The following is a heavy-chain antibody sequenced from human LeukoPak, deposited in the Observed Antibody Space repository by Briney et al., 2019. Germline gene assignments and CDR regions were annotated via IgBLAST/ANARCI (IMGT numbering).Heavy chain of an antibody. CDR1: GGSISSYY. Sequence: SETLSLTCTVSGGSISSYYWSWIRRPPGKGLEWIGYIYTSGSTNYTPSLKSRVTISVDTSKNQFSLKLSSVTAADTAVYYCARHRYSSGRYGGPDYWGQGTLVTVSS. CDR2: IYTSGST. D-gene: IGHD6-19*01. J-gene: IGHJ4*02. V-gene: IGHV4-4*09. CDR3: ARHRYSSGRYGGPDY.